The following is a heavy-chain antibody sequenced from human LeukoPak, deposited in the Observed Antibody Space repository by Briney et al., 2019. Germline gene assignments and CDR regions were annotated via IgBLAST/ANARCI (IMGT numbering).Heavy chain of an antibody. CDR2: ISGSGGST. CDR1: GFTFSSYA. Sequence: GGSLRLSCAASGFTFSSYAMSWVRQAPGKGLEWVSAISGSGGSTYYADSVKGRFTISRDNSKNTLYLQMNSLRAEDTAAYYCAKDVGYCSSTSCYSDPWGQGTLVTVSS. J-gene: IGHJ5*02. D-gene: IGHD2-2*02. CDR3: AKDVGYCSSTSCYSDP. V-gene: IGHV3-23*01.